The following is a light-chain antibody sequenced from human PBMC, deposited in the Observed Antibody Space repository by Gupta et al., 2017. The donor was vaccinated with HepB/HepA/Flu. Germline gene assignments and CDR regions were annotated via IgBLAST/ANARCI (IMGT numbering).Light chain of an antibody. CDR1: QSITNL. CDR2: LES. CDR3: QLYNTIWGT. Sequence: DIQMTQSPSTLSASVGDRVTITCRARQSITNLLAWSQQKPGRAPKLLIYLESTLESGVPSRFSGSGSGTEFTLTISSLQPDDFATYYCQLYNTIWGTFGQGTKVEVK. J-gene: IGKJ1*01. V-gene: IGKV1-5*03.